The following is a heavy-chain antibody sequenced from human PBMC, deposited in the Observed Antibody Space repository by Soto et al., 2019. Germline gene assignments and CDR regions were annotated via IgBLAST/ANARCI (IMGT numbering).Heavy chain of an antibody. CDR1: GGSISSGGYS. J-gene: IGHJ5*02. V-gene: IGHV4-30-2*01. CDR2: IYHSGST. CDR3: ASVPDR. Sequence: SETLSLTCAVSGGSISSGGYSWSWIRQPPGKGLEWIGYIYHSGSTYYNPSLKSRVTISVDRSKNQFSLKLSSVTTADTAVYYCASVPDRWGQGTLVTVSS. D-gene: IGHD2-2*01.